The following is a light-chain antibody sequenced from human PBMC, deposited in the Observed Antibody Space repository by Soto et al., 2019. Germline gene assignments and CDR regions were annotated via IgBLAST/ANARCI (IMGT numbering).Light chain of an antibody. CDR1: QSVSSSF. V-gene: IGKV3-20*01. Sequence: EIVLTQSPGTLSLSPGERATLSCRASQSVSSSFLAWYQQKPGQAPRLLIYGASSRATGIPDRFSGSGSGTDFTLTISRLEPEHFAVYYCQQYRSSPPMYTFGQGTKVDIK. J-gene: IGKJ2*01. CDR3: QQYRSSPPMYT. CDR2: GAS.